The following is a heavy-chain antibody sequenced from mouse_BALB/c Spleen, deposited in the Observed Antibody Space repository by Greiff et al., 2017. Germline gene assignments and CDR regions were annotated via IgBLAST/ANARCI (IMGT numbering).Heavy chain of an antibody. CDR2: IWAGGST. V-gene: IGHV2-9*02. CDR1: GFSLTSYG. D-gene: IGHD1-1*01. CDR3: ARDYYYYAMDY. J-gene: IGHJ4*01. Sequence: QVQLQQSGPGLVALSQSLSITCTVSGFSLTSYGVHWVRQPPGKGLEWLGVIWAGGSTNYNSALMSRLSISKDNSKSQVFLKMNSLQTDDTAMYYCARDYYYYAMDYWGQGTSVTVSS.